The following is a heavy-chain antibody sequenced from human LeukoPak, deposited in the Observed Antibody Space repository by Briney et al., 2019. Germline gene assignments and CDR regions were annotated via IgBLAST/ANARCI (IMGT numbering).Heavy chain of an antibody. V-gene: IGHV1-24*01. CDR1: GYTLTELS. CDR2: FDPEDGET. J-gene: IGHJ4*02. D-gene: IGHD2-15*01. CDR3: ATITRLGYCSGGSCPEPGPLYPV. Sequence: ASVKVSCKVSGYTLTELSMHWVRQAPGKGLEWMGGFDPEDGETIYAQKFQGRVTMTEDTSTDTAYMELSSLRSEDTAVYYCATITRLGYCSGGSCPEPGPLYPVWGQGTLVTVSS.